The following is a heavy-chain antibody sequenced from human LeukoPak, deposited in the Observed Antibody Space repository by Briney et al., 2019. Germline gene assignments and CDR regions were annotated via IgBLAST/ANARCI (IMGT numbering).Heavy chain of an antibody. Sequence: SETLSLTCTVSGGSMNNYYLSWMWQPPGKGLEYISDIYYSGSANYNSYLKSRVSISVDTSKNQFSLTMNSVTAADTAVFYCARWGVSFGGRNYLDYWGQGKLVTVSS. CDR2: IYYSGSA. J-gene: IGHJ4*02. D-gene: IGHD3-16*01. V-gene: IGHV4-59*01. CDR3: ARWGVSFGGRNYLDY. CDR1: GGSMNNYY.